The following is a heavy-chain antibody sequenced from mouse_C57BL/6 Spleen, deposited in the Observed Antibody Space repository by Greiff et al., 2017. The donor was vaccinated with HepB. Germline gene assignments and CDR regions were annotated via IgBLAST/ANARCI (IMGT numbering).Heavy chain of an antibody. CDR2: IYPGDGDT. J-gene: IGHJ1*03. Sequence: QVHVKQSGAELVKPGASVKISCKASGYAFSSYWMNWVKQRPGKGLEWIGQIYPGDGDTNYNGKFKGKATLTADKSSSTAYMQLSSLTSEDSAVYFCARFITRYFDVWGTGTTVTVSS. CDR1: GYAFSSYW. CDR3: ARFITRYFDV. D-gene: IGHD1-1*01. V-gene: IGHV1-80*01.